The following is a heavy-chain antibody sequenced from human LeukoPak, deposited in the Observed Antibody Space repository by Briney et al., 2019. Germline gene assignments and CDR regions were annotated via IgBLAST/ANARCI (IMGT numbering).Heavy chain of an antibody. CDR2: ISSSSSYI. Sequence: GGSLRLSCAASGFTFSSYSMNWVRQAPGKGPEGVSYISSSSSYIYYADSVKGRFTIARDNAKNSLYLQMNSLRAEDTAVYYCARDVVKDVRGDYWGQGTLVTVSS. V-gene: IGHV3-21*01. CDR1: GFTFSSYS. D-gene: IGHD2-8*01. CDR3: ARDVVKDVRGDY. J-gene: IGHJ4*02.